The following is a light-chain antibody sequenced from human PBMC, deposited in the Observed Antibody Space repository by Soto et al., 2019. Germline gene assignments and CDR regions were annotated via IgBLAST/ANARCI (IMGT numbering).Light chain of an antibody. Sequence: KQSPATLSLNKKERATLSCRASQSVSSYLAWYQQKPGQAPRLLIYDASNGATGIPARFSGSGSGTDFTLPISILFPADFAIYYCNPLSNFLPIPFCQGT. CDR1: QSVSSY. CDR2: DAS. V-gene: IGKV3-11*01. CDR3: NPLSNFLPIP. J-gene: IGKJ5*01.